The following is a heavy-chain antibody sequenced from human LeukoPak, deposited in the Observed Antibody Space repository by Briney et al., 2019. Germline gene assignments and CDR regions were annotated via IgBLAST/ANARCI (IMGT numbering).Heavy chain of an antibody. V-gene: IGHV3-74*01. CDR3: GRATGIDY. CDR2: INSDGSST. Sequence: GRSLRLSCAASGFTFDDYAMHWVRQAPGKGLEWVSRINSDGSSTSYADSVKGRFTISRDNAKNTLYLQMNSLRAEDTAVYYCGRATGIDYWGQGTLVTVSS. CDR1: GFTFDDYA. D-gene: IGHD1-1*01. J-gene: IGHJ4*02.